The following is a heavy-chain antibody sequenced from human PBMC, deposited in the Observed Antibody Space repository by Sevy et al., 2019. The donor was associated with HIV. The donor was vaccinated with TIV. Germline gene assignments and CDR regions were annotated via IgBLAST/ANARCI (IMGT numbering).Heavy chain of an antibody. D-gene: IGHD3-22*01. J-gene: IGHJ4*02. V-gene: IGHV3-30-3*01. CDR2: ISYDGSNK. CDR3: ARDQYCVSSGSPYFDY. CDR1: GFTFSSYA. Sequence: GGSLRLSCAASGFTFSSYAMHWVRQAPGKGLEWVAVISYDGSNKYYADSVKGRFTISRDNSKNTLYLQMNSLRAEDTAVYYCARDQYCVSSGSPYFDYWGQGTLVTVSS.